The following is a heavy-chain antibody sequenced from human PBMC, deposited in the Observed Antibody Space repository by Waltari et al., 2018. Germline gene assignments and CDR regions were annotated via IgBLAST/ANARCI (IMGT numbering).Heavy chain of an antibody. J-gene: IGHJ5*02. CDR1: GFSLTTDTEA. CDR3: VHSRYIRGWPNWFDP. Sequence: QITLRESGPTMVKATETLTLTCTFSGFSLTTDTEAVAWSRPPPGKALEWLGIVHWDGDKRYSPSLRNRLTFTVDTSKNQVLFSLIDIDPADTATYYCVHSRYIRGWPNWFDPWGPGTLVTVSS. CDR2: VHWDGDK. D-gene: IGHD6-19*01. V-gene: IGHV2-5*02.